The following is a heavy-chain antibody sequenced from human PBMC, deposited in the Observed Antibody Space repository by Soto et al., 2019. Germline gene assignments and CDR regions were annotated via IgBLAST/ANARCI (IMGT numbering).Heavy chain of an antibody. CDR3: ASYCSSTSCYRGNWFDP. Sequence: QVQLQQWGAGLLKPSETLSLTCAVYGGSFSGYYWSWIRQPPGKGLEWIGEINHSGSTNYNPSLKSRVTRSVDTSKNQFSLKLSSVTAADTAVYYCASYCSSTSCYRGNWFDPWGQGTLVTVSS. CDR2: INHSGST. D-gene: IGHD2-2*01. V-gene: IGHV4-34*01. J-gene: IGHJ5*02. CDR1: GGSFSGYY.